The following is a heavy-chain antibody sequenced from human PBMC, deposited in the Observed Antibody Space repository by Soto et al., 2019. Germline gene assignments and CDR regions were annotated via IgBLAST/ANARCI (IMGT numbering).Heavy chain of an antibody. CDR1: GFTFSSYS. V-gene: IGHV3-48*01. CDR3: ARDGADFWSDKADFDY. Sequence: GGSLRLSCAASGFTFSSYSMNWVRQAPGKGLEWVSYISSSSSTIYYADSVKGRFTISRDNAKNSLYLQMNSLRAEDTAVYYCARDGADFWSDKADFDYWGQGTLVTVSS. D-gene: IGHD3-3*01. J-gene: IGHJ4*02. CDR2: ISSSSSTI.